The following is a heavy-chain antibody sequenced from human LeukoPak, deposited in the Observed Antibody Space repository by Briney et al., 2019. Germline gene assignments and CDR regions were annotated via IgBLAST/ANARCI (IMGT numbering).Heavy chain of an antibody. CDR1: GFTFSSYA. Sequence: QSGGSLRLSCAASGFTFSSYAMSWVRQAPGKGLEWVSAISGSGGSTYYADSVKGRFTISRDNSKNTLYLQMDSLRVEDMAVYYCTQWELSTLLDYWGQGTLVTVSS. CDR3: TQWELSTLLDY. D-gene: IGHD1-26*01. V-gene: IGHV3-23*01. J-gene: IGHJ4*02. CDR2: ISGSGGST.